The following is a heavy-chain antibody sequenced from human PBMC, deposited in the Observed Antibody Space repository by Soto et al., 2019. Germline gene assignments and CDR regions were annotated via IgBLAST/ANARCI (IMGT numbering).Heavy chain of an antibody. Sequence: GGSLRLSCVASGFIFSSYTMNWVRQAPGKGLEWVSSISASSTYIYYADSLKGRFTISRDNAHNSLYLQVNSLRAEDTAVYYCARGWLRDPWMYWGQGTLVTVSS. J-gene: IGHJ4*02. V-gene: IGHV3-21*01. CDR2: ISASSTYI. CDR1: GFIFSSYT. D-gene: IGHD5-12*01. CDR3: ARGWLRDPWMY.